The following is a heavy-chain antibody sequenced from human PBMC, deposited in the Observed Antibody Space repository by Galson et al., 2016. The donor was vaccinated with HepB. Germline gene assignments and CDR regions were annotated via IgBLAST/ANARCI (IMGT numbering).Heavy chain of an antibody. V-gene: IGHV3-53*01. CDR3: ARGERGSYNSGYFDY. Sequence: SLRLSCAASGFTVSSSYMSWVRQAPGKGLEWVSVIYSGSTTHYADSVKGRFTISRDNAKNSLYLQMNSLRDEDTAVYYCARGERGSYNSGYFDYWGQGNLVTVSS. CDR2: IYSGSTT. CDR1: GFTVSSSY. J-gene: IGHJ4*02. D-gene: IGHD1-26*01.